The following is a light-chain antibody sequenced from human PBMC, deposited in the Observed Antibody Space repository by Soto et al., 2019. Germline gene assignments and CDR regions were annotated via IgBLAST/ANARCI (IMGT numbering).Light chain of an antibody. CDR3: SSYTSTSTVV. V-gene: IGLV2-14*01. J-gene: IGLJ2*01. CDR1: TSDVGGFDY. Sequence: QSVLTQPASVSGSPGQSITISCTGSTSDVGGFDYVAWYQQHPGKAPKVMIYEVTNRPSGVSPRFSGSKSGNTASLTISGLQAEDDADYYCSSYTSTSTVVFSGGTKLTVL. CDR2: EVT.